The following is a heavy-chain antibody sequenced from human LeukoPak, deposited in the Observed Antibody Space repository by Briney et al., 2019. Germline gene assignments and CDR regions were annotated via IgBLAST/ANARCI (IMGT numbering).Heavy chain of an antibody. D-gene: IGHD1-26*01. J-gene: IGHJ4*02. V-gene: IGHV1-2*02. CDR2: INPNSGGT. Sequence: ASVKVSCKACGCTFTDYSMHWVRQAPGQGLEWMGWINPNSGGTNYAQKFQGRVTMTRDTSISTAYMEVSRLRSDDTAVYYCAKHGIRLYYFDHGGQGTLVTVSS. CDR3: AKHGIRLYYFDH. CDR1: GCTFTDYS.